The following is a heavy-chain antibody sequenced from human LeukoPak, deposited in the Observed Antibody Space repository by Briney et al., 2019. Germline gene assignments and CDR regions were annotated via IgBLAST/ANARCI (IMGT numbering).Heavy chain of an antibody. J-gene: IGHJ4*02. D-gene: IGHD3-10*01. Sequence: SETLSLTCTVSGGSISSYYWSWIRQPAGKGLEWIGRIYTSGSTNYNPSLKSRITMSVDTSKNQFSLKLSSVTAADTAVYYCARDRGWLRGEYYFDYWGQGTLVTVSS. V-gene: IGHV4-4*07. CDR2: IYTSGST. CDR3: ARDRGWLRGEYYFDY. CDR1: GGSISSYY.